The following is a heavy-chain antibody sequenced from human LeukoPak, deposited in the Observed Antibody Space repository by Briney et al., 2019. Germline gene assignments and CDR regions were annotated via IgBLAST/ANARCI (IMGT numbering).Heavy chain of an antibody. CDR3: ASERERGFGESYY. V-gene: IGHV3-21*01. D-gene: IGHD3-10*01. CDR2: ISSSSSYI. Sequence: PGGSLRLSCAASGFTFSSYSMNWVRQAPGKGLEWVSSISSSSSYIYYADSVKGRFTISRDNAKNSLYLQMNSLRVEDTAVYYCASERERGFGESYYWGQGTLVTVSS. J-gene: IGHJ4*02. CDR1: GFTFSSYS.